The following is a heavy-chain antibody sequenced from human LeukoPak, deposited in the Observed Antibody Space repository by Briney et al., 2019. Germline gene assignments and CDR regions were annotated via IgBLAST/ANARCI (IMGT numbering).Heavy chain of an antibody. V-gene: IGHV4-59*01. CDR1: GGSINSYY. CDR3: ARDKLSFGSRYNWFDP. Sequence: PSETLSLTCTVSGGSINSYYWSWIRQPPGKGLEWIGYIYYSGSTSYNPSLKSRVTISVDTSKNQFSLELSSVTAADTAVYYCARDKLSFGSRYNWFDPSGQGSLVTVSS. D-gene: IGHD3-16*01. J-gene: IGHJ5*02. CDR2: IYYSGST.